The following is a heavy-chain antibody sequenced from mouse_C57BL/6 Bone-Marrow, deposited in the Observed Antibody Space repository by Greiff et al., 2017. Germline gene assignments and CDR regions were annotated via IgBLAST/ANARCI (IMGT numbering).Heavy chain of an antibody. CDR3: ARGPNWDEAY. Sequence: VQLQQSGPELVKPGASVKISCKASGYTFTDYYMNWVKQSHGKSLEWIGDINPNTGGTSYNQKFKGKATLTVDKSSSTAYMELRSLTSEDSAVYYCARGPNWDEAYWGQGTLVTVSA. CDR1: GYTFTDYY. V-gene: IGHV1-26*01. J-gene: IGHJ3*01. CDR2: INPNTGGT. D-gene: IGHD4-1*01.